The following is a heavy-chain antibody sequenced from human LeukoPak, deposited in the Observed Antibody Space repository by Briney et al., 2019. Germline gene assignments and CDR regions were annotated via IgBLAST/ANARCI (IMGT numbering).Heavy chain of an antibody. V-gene: IGHV1-8*01. J-gene: IGHJ5*02. CDR3: ARAHETQQLYWFDP. CDR1: GYTFTSYD. Sequence: GASVKVSCKASGYTFTSYDINWVRQATGQGLEWMEWMNPNSGNTGYAQKFQGRVTMTRNTSISTAYMELSSLRSEDTAVYYCARAHETQQLYWFDPWGQGTLVTVSS. D-gene: IGHD6-13*01. CDR2: MNPNSGNT.